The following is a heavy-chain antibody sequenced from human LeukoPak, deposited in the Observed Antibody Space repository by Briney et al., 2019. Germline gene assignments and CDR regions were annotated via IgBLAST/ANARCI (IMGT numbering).Heavy chain of an antibody. D-gene: IGHD3-16*01. CDR2: IYSGGST. J-gene: IGHJ4*02. Sequence: QSGGSLRLSCAASGFTVSSNYMSWVRQAPGKGLEWVSVIYSGGSTYYADSVKGRFTISRDNSKNTLYLQMNSLRAEDTAVYYCAREAGGLHPDYWGQGTLVTVSS. V-gene: IGHV3-53*01. CDR3: AREAGGLHPDY. CDR1: GFTVSSNY.